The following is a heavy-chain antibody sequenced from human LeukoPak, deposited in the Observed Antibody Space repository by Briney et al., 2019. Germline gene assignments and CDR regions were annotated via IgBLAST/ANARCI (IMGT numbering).Heavy chain of an antibody. J-gene: IGHJ4*02. V-gene: IGHV3-21*01. CDR2: ISSSSSYI. Sequence: GGSLRLSCAASGFTFSSYSMNWVRQAPGKGLEWVLSISSSSSYIYYADSVKGRFTISRDNAKNSLYLQMNSLRAEDTAVYYCARDFDSSGYYVPFDYWGQGTLVTVSS. D-gene: IGHD3-22*01. CDR3: ARDFDSSGYYVPFDY. CDR1: GFTFSSYS.